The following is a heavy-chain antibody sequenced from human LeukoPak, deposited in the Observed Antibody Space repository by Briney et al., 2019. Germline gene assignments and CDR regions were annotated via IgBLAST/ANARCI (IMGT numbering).Heavy chain of an antibody. CDR3: AREGNRRSFDY. J-gene: IGHJ4*02. CDR2: IKQDGSGT. Sequence: LAGGSLRLSCAASGFTFSSYSMNWVRQAPGKGLEWVANIKQDGSGTYYVDSVTGRFTISRDNAKNSLSLQMNSLRAEDTAVYYCAREGNRRSFDYWGQGTLVTVSS. CDR1: GFTFSSYS. V-gene: IGHV3-7*01.